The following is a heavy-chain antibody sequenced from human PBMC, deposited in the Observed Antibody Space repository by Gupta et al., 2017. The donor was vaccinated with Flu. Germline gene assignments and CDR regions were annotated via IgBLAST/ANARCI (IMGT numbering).Heavy chain of an antibody. CDR2: IYYKGAT. V-gene: IGHV4-31*03. CDR1: GDSDRSGVHY. D-gene: IGHD1-26*01. CDR3: ARDVGMPGYYYYTDV. J-gene: IGHJ6*03. Sequence: QVQLQESGPGLVKSSETLSLTCTVTGDSDRSGVHYWSWFRQFPGTDLEWIGNIYYKGATHYNPSLKSRVAISMDTSKKQISLRLSSVTAADTAIYYCARDVGMPGYYYYTDVWGKGTTATVSS.